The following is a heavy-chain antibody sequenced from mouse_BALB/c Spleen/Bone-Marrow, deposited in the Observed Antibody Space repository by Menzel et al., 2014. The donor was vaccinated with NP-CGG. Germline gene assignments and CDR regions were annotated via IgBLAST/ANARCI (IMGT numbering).Heavy chain of an antibody. D-gene: IGHD1-1*01. Sequence: VKVVESGPELVRPGVPVKISCKGSGYTFTDYAMHWVKQSHAKSLEWIGVINTYSGNTNYNQNFKGKATMTVDKSSSTAFMELARLTYEDSAIYYCAREGYASTAWFAYWGQGTLVTVSA. CDR1: GYTFTDYA. J-gene: IGHJ3*01. CDR3: AREGYASTAWFAY. V-gene: IGHV1-67*01. CDR2: INTYSGNT.